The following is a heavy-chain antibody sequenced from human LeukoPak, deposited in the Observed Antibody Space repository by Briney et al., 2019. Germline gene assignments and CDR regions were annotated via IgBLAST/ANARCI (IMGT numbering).Heavy chain of an antibody. CDR2: ISGDGGTT. J-gene: IGHJ4*02. D-gene: IGHD1-14*01. Sequence: GGSLRLSCAASGFTFDDYAMHWVRQAPGKGLEWVSLISGDGGTTYSADSVKGRFTISRDNSKNSLYLQMNSLRTEDTALYYCARTLPDYFDYWGQGTLVTVSS. CDR3: ARTLPDYFDY. CDR1: GFTFDDYA. V-gene: IGHV3-43*02.